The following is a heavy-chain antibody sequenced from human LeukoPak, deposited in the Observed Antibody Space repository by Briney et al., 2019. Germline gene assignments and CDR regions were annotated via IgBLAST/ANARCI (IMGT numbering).Heavy chain of an antibody. CDR2: IYYSGST. D-gene: IGHD3-10*01. J-gene: IGHJ4*02. V-gene: IGHV4-39*01. Sequence: SETLSLTCTVSGGSISSSIYYWGWIRQPPGKGLEWIGSIYYSGSTYYNPSLKSRVTISVDTSKNQFSLKLSSVTAADTAVYYCARFSRMVRGVILYWGQGTLVTVSS. CDR1: GGSISSSIYY. CDR3: ARFSRMVRGVILY.